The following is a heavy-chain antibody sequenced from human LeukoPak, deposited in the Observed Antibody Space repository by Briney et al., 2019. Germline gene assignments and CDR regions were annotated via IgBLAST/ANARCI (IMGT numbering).Heavy chain of an antibody. CDR2: IYYSGST. CDR1: GGSISSSSYY. D-gene: IGHD2-15*01. CDR3: AYSSLGRFDAFDI. J-gene: IGHJ3*02. Sequence: PSETLSLTCTVSGGSISSSSYYWGWIRQPPGKGLEWIGSIYYSGSTYYNPSLKSRVTISVDTSKNQFSLKLSSVTAADTAVYYCAYSSLGRFDAFDIWGQGTMVTVSS. V-gene: IGHV4-39*07.